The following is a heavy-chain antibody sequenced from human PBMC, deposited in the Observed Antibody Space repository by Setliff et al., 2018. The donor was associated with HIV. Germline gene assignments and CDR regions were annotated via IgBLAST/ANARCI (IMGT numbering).Heavy chain of an antibody. CDR2: FDPQDGKT. CDR1: GGTFSNYA. J-gene: IGHJ4*02. CDR3: ARDLFTVPSREGYDY. Sequence: ASVKVSCKASGGTFSNYAISWVRQAPGQGLEWMGYFDPQDGKTIYAQKFQNRVTMTTDTSTSTAYMELRSLRSDDTAVYYCARDLFTVPSREGYDYWGQGTLVTVSS. V-gene: IGHV1-18*04. D-gene: IGHD1-26*01.